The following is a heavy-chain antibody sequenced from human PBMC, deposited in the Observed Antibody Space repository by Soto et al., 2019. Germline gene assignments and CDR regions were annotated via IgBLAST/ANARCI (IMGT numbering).Heavy chain of an antibody. CDR2: SSSSGGYT. J-gene: IGHJ6*02. CDR3: ARSSGRRHVFTFDYGLDV. V-gene: IGHV3-11*06. D-gene: IGHD3-16*01. CDR1: GFSVGDNY. Sequence: QVQLVESGGGLVEPGGSLRLSCAASGFSVGDNYMTWIRQAPGKGLEWLSYSSSSGGYTNYADSVKRRFTISRDNAKNSLYLQMDSLRAEDTAVYFCARSSGRRHVFTFDYGLDVWGQGTTVTVSS.